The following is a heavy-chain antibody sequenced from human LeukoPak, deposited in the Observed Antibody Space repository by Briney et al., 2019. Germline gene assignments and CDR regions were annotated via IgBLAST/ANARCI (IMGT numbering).Heavy chain of an antibody. D-gene: IGHD3-10*01. V-gene: IGHV4-59*01. J-gene: IGHJ3*02. CDR1: GGSISSYY. CDR3: AREATFVVSGSPFSWDAFDI. Sequence: PSETLSLTCTVPGGSISSYYWSWIRQPPGKGLEWIGYIYYSGSTNYNPSLKSRVTISVDTSKNQFSLKLSSVTDADTAVYYCAREATFVVSGSPFSWDAFDIWGQGTMVTVSS. CDR2: IYYSGST.